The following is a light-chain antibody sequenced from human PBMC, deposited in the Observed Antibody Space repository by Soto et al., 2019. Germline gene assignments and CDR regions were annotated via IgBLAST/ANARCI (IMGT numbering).Light chain of an antibody. CDR2: DVS. J-gene: IGLJ1*01. Sequence: QSALTQPASVSGSPGQSITISCTGTSSDVGAYNHVSWYQQHPGKAPKLMIYDVSDRPSGVSNRFSGSKSGNAASLTISGLQADYEADYYCSSYTSRSTLYVFGTGTQLTVL. CDR3: SSYTSRSTLYV. CDR1: SSDVGAYNH. V-gene: IGLV2-14*01.